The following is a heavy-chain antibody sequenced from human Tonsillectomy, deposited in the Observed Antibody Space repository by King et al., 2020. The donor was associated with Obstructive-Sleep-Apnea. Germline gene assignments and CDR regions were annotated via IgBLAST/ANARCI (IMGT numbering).Heavy chain of an antibody. CDR3: VRQFPVATHPRDY. CDR2: IDPRDSYS. CDR1: GYSFTTYW. V-gene: IGHV5-10-1*01. Sequence: LQLVQSGAEVKKPGEALRISCKASGYSFTTYWINWVRQMPGKGLEWMGRIDPRDSYSNYSPSFQGHVTISVDKSISTAYLQWSSLKASDTAMYYCVRQFPVATHPRDYWGQGTLVAVSS. D-gene: IGHD2-15*01. J-gene: IGHJ4*02.